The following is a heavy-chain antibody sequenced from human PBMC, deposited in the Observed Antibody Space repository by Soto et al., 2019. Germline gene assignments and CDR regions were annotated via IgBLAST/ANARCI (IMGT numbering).Heavy chain of an antibody. V-gene: IGHV3-74*01. CDR3: ARDIATMDNRLDF. J-gene: IGHJ4*02. CDR1: GFTFSSYW. D-gene: IGHD3-10*01. CDR2: INSDGSST. Sequence: GGSLRLSCAASGFTFSSYWMHWVRQAPGKGLVWVSRINSDGSSTSYTDSVKGRFTISRDNAKNTLYLQMNSLRVEDTAVYYCARDIATMDNRLDFWGQGTLVTVSS.